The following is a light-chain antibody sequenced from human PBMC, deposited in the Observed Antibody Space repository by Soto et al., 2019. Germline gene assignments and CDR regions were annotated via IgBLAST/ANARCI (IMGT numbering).Light chain of an antibody. CDR2: EAS. Sequence: EIVMTQSPATLSVSPGERATLSCRASQSVSSNLAWYQQKPGQAPRLLIYEASNRATGIPARFSGSGSGTDFTLTISRLEPEDFAVYYCQQYGSSPRVFGQGTKVDIK. CDR1: QSVSSN. CDR3: QQYGSSPRV. V-gene: IGKV3-20*01. J-gene: IGKJ1*01.